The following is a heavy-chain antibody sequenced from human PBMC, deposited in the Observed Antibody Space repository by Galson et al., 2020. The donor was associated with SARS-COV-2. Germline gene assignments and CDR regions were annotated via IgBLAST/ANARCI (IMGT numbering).Heavy chain of an antibody. CDR1: GYIFTNFG. CDR3: ARGTAWDDSFDI. V-gene: IGHV1-18*04. CDR2: ISGYNGNT. J-gene: IGHJ3*02. D-gene: IGHD1-26*01. Sequence: ASVMVSCKASGYIFTNFGISWVRQAPGQGLERMGWISGYNGNTRYAQKFQGRVTMTTDTSTSTAYMELRSLTSDDTAVYYCARGTAWDDSFDIWGQGTMVTVSS.